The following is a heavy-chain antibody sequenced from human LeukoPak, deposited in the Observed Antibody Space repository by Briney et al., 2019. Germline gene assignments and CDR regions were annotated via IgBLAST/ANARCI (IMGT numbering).Heavy chain of an antibody. Sequence: GRSLRLSCAASGFTFSSYGMHWVRQAPGKGLEWVAVIWYDGSNKYYADSVKGRLTISRDNSKNTLYLQMNSLRAEDTAVYYCARDTLGPFDYWGQGTLVTVSS. CDR3: ARDTLGPFDY. J-gene: IGHJ4*02. V-gene: IGHV3-33*01. CDR1: GFTFSSYG. D-gene: IGHD3-16*01. CDR2: IWYDGSNK.